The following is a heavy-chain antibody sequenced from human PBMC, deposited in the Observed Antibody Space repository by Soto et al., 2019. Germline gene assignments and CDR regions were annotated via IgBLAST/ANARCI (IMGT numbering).Heavy chain of an antibody. Sequence: VGSLRLSCAASGFTFSDYYMSWIRQAPGKGLEWVSYISSSSSYTNYADSVKGRFTISRDNAKNSLYLQMNSLRAEDTAVYYCAREAYYGSRLHDYWGQGTLVTVSS. D-gene: IGHD3-10*01. J-gene: IGHJ4*02. CDR1: GFTFSDYY. CDR3: AREAYYGSRLHDY. V-gene: IGHV3-11*06. CDR2: ISSSSSYT.